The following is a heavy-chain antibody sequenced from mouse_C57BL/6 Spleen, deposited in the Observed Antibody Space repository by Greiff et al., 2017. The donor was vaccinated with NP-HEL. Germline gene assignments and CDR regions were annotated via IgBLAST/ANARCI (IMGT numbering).Heavy chain of an antibody. CDR1: GYTFTDHT. CDR3: ASDYYGSSYEGDY. J-gene: IGHJ2*01. D-gene: IGHD1-1*01. Sequence: VQLQQSDAELVKPGASVKISCKVSGYTFTDHTIHWMKQRPEQGLEWIGYIYPRDGSTKYNEKFKGKATLTADKSSSTAYMQLNSLTSEDAAVYFCASDYYGSSYEGDYWGQGTTLTVSS. V-gene: IGHV1-78*01. CDR2: IYPRDGST.